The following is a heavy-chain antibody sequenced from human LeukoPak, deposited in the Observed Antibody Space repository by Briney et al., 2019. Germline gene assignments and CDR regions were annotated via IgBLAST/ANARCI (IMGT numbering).Heavy chain of an antibody. CDR2: ISPHTGET. J-gene: IGHJ6*01. V-gene: IGHV1-2*02. D-gene: IGHD1-26*01. CDR1: GYTLTDHF. CDR3: AKLGASGTRYYYY. Sequence: GAAVKLSCRAAGYTLTDHFLHWVRLVPGQGLEWMGWISPHTGETNFPKKFEGRISLTRDTSLNTAYVELRSLRADDSAVYYCAKLGASGTRYYYY.